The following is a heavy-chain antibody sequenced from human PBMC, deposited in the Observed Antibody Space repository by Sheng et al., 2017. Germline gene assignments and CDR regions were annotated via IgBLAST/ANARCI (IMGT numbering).Heavy chain of an antibody. V-gene: IGHV3-48*03. CDR2: ISSSGSSM. CDR3: ARGLRGEYYYGMDV. D-gene: IGHD3-10*01. CDR1: GFTFDTYE. J-gene: IGHJ6*02. Sequence: EVQLVESGGGLVQPGRSLRLSCTASGFTFDTYEMNWVRQAPGKGLEWVSHISSSGSSMYYADSVKGRFTISRDNAKNSLFLQMNSLRAEDTAVYYCARGLRGEYYYGMDVWGQGTTVTVSS.